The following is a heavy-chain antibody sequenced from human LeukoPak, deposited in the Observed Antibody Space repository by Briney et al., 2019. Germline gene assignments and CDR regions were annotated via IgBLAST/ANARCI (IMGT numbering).Heavy chain of an antibody. CDR2: IQDSGIT. V-gene: IGHV4-4*09. J-gene: IGHJ1*01. D-gene: IGHD2-15*01. CDR3: AGRGHRYSRD. CDR1: GDSVSSGY. Sequence: SETLSLICNVSGDSVSSGYWSWIRQSPGKGLEWIGFIQDSGITDYNPSLKSRLLMSLDISKNQFSLNLRSVTAADTAVYYCAGRGHRYSRDWGQGILVT.